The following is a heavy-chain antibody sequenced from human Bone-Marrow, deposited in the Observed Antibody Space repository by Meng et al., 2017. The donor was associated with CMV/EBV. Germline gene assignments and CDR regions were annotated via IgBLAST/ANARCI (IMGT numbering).Heavy chain of an antibody. D-gene: IGHD3-16*01. CDR2: IRSKANIYAT. CDR1: GFTFSSSA. J-gene: IGHJ5*02. CDR3: TTHLVMITFGGVLNVFDP. Sequence: GGSLRLSCAASGFTFSSSAMHWVRQASGKGLEWVGRIRSKANIYATAYALSVKGMFTISRDDSKNTAYLQMIILKTEDTAVYYCTTHLVMITFGGVLNVFDPWGQGTLVTVSS. V-gene: IGHV3-73*01.